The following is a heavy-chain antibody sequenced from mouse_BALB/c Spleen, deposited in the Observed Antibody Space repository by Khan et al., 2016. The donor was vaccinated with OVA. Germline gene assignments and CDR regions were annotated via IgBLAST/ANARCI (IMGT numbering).Heavy chain of an antibody. CDR2: IDSNGGST. J-gene: IGHJ2*01. Sequence: EVELVEPGGGIVQPGGSLKLSCAASRFTISSYGMSSVRQTPDKRLELVATIDSNGGSTDYPASVKRRFTITGDNAKNALYLQMSSLKSEDTAMYYCTRSAIWGQGTTLTVSS. CDR1: RFTISSYG. CDR3: TRSAI. D-gene: IGHD2-12*01. V-gene: IGHV5-6-3*01.